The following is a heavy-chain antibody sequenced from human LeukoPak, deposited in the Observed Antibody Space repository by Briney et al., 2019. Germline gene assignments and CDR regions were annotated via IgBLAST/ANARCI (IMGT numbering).Heavy chain of an antibody. D-gene: IGHD3-9*01. Sequence: GGSLRLSCAASGFTFSSYAMSWVRQAPGKGLEWVSAISGSGGSTYYADSVKGRFTISRDNSKNTLYLQMNSLRAEDTAVYYCTTDGGYDILTGYYIYYYYYGMDVWGQGTTVTVSS. CDR2: ISGSGGST. J-gene: IGHJ6*02. CDR1: GFTFSSYA. V-gene: IGHV3-23*01. CDR3: TTDGGYDILTGYYIYYYYYGMDV.